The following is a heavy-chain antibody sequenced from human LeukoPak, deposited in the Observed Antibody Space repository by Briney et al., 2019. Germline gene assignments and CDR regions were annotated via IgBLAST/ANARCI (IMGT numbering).Heavy chain of an antibody. CDR2: IRSDGINK. D-gene: IGHD1-26*01. Sequence: GGSLRLSCAASGFTFSNYGMHWVRQAPGKGLEWVAFIRSDGINKYHADSVKGRFTISRDNSKNTLYLQMNSLRAEDTAVYYCARVGGSYWGWFDPWGQGTLVTVSS. V-gene: IGHV3-30*02. CDR1: GFTFSNYG. J-gene: IGHJ5*02. CDR3: ARVGGSYWGWFDP.